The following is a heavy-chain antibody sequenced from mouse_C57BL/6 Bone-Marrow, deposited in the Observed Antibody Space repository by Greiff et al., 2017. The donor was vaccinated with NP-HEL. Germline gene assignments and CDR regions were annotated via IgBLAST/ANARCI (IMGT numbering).Heavy chain of an antibody. CDR1: GYAFTNYL. J-gene: IGHJ1*03. Sequence: QVQLQQSGAELVRPGTSVKVSCKASGYAFTNYLIEWVKQRPGQGLEWIGVINPGSGGTNYNEKFKGKATLTADKSSSTAYMQLSSLTAEDSAVYFCARFRYYYGSSYGYFDVWGTGTTVTVSS. D-gene: IGHD1-1*01. CDR3: ARFRYYYGSSYGYFDV. V-gene: IGHV1-54*01. CDR2: INPGSGGT.